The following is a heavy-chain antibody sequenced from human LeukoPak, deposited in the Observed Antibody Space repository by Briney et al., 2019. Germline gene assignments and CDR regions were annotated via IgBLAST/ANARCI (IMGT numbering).Heavy chain of an antibody. V-gene: IGHV3-30*04. CDR3: ARGAARMVEMGTMISFEY. CDR1: GFTFSSHA. J-gene: IGHJ4*02. Sequence: GGSLRLSCAASGFTFSSHAMHWVRQAPGKGLEWVAVISYDGSNKKYADSVKGRFTISRVNSQKTLYLQMNSLRAEDAAVYYCARGAARMVEMGTMISFEYWGQGTPVTVSS. CDR2: ISYDGSNK. D-gene: IGHD5-24*01.